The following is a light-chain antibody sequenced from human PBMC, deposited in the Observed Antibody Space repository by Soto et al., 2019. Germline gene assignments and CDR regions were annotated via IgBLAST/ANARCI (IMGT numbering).Light chain of an antibody. CDR3: QQYYSSWT. Sequence: DIVMTQSPDSLAVSLGERAAINCKSSQSVLHSSNNKNYLAWYQQKPRQPPKLLIYWASTRESGVPDRFSGSGSGTDFTLTISSLQAEDVAVYYCQQYYSSWTFDQGTKVEIK. J-gene: IGKJ1*01. CDR2: WAS. CDR1: QSVLHSSNNKNY. V-gene: IGKV4-1*01.